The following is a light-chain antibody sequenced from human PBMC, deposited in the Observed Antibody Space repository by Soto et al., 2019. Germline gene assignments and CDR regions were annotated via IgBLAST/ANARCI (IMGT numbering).Light chain of an antibody. J-gene: IGKJ3*01. CDR1: QGISTW. V-gene: IGKV1-12*01. Sequence: DIQMTQSPSSVSASVGDRVTITCRASQGISTWLVWYQQKPGKAPKLLISGASSLHSGVPSRFSGSGSGTDFTLTISSLQPEDFATYYCQQSNSLPFTFGPGTKVDIK. CDR3: QQSNSLPFT. CDR2: GAS.